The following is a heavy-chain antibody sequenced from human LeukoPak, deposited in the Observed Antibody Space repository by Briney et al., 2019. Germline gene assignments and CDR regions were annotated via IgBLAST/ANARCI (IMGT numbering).Heavy chain of an antibody. Sequence: GGSLRLSCAASGFTFSSYAMNWVRPAPGKGLEWVSAISTRGGTTYYADSVKGRFTISRDDSKNTLYLQMNSLRVEDTAVYYCAKDRWVGATISHYFDYWGQGTLVTVSS. CDR1: GFTFSSYA. D-gene: IGHD1-26*01. J-gene: IGHJ4*02. CDR3: AKDRWVGATISHYFDY. V-gene: IGHV3-23*01. CDR2: ISTRGGTT.